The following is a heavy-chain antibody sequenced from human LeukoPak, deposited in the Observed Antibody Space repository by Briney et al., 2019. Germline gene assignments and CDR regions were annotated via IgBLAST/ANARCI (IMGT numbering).Heavy chain of an antibody. J-gene: IGHJ3*02. D-gene: IGHD2-21*02. CDR3: ASMKDCGGDCSDNAFDI. CDR2: INPNSGGT. Sequence: ASVKVSCKASGYTFTGYYMHWVRQAPGQGLEWMGWINPNSGGTNYAQKFQGRVTMTRDTSISTAYMELSRLRSEDTAVYYCASMKDCGGDCSDNAFDIWGQGTMVTVSS. CDR1: GYTFTGYY. V-gene: IGHV1-2*02.